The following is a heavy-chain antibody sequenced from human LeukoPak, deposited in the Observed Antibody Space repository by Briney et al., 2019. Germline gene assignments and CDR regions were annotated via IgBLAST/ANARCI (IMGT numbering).Heavy chain of an antibody. J-gene: IGHJ4*02. D-gene: IGHD3-22*01. Sequence: SQTLSLTCTVSGGSISSGGYYWSWIRQHPGKGLEWIGYIYYSGSTYYNPSLKSRVTISVDTSKNQFSLKLSSVTAADTAVYYCARGGSDSSGYAYYFDYWGQGTLVTVSS. CDR2: IYYSGST. CDR1: GGSISSGGYY. V-gene: IGHV4-31*03. CDR3: ARGGSDSSGYAYYFDY.